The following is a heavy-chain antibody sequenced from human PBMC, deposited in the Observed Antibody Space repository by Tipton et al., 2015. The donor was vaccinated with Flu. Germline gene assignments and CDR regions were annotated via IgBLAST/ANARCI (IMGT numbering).Heavy chain of an antibody. D-gene: IGHD1-14*01. CDR2: ISSNGGST. J-gene: IGHJ4*02. CDR3: AREDRGAFDY. CDR1: GFTFSSYA. Sequence: SLRLSCAASGFTFSSYAMHWVRQAPGKGLEYVSAISSNGGSTYYANSVKGRFTISRDNSKNTLYLQMGSLRAEDMAVYYCAREDRGAFDYWGQGTLVTVSS. V-gene: IGHV3-64*01.